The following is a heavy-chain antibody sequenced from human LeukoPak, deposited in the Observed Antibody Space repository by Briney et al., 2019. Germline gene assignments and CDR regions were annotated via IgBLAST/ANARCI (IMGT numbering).Heavy chain of an antibody. D-gene: IGHD2-2*01. J-gene: IGHJ4*02. Sequence: SETLSLTCAVYGESLSAYYWNWVRQSPGEGLEWIGEINHSGSTNYNPSLKSRVTISVDTSKNQFSLKLSSVTAADTAVYYCARVPGGYYFDYWGQGTLVTVSS. CDR3: ARVPGGYYFDY. CDR1: GESLSAYY. CDR2: INHSGST. V-gene: IGHV4-34*01.